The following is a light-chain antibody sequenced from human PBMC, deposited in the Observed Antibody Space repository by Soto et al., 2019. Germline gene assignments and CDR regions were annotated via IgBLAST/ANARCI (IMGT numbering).Light chain of an antibody. V-gene: IGKV3-20*01. CDR1: QSVSSSY. CDR3: QQYGSSRT. J-gene: IGKJ1*01. CDR2: GAS. Sequence: EIVLTQSVGTLSLSPGERATLSCRASQSVSSSYLAWYQQKPGQAPRLLIYGASSRATGIPDRFSGSGSGTDFTLTISRLEPEDFAVYYCQQYGSSRTFGQGTKVDIK.